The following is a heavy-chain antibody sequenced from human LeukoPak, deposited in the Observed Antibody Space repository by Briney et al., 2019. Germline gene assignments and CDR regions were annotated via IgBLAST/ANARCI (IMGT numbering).Heavy chain of an antibody. CDR2: IRSKAYGGTT. CDR3: TRAENDFWSGYYYFDY. V-gene: IGHV3-49*03. J-gene: IGHJ4*02. CDR1: GFTFGDYA. Sequence: QPGGSLRHSCTASGFTFGDYAMSWFRQAPGKGLEWVGFIRSKAYGGTTEYAASVKGRFTISRDDSKSIAYLQMNSLKTEDTAVYYCTRAENDFWSGYYYFDYWGQGTLVTVSS. D-gene: IGHD3-3*01.